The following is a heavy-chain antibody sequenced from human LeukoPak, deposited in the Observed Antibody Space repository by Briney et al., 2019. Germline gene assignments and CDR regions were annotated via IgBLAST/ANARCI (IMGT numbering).Heavy chain of an antibody. V-gene: IGHV4-59*08. CDR3: ARSAIDAFDI. Sequence: TSETLSLTCTVSGDSISSYYWSWIRQSPGKGLECIGYIYNSGSTNYNPSLKSRVSISVDTSKNQFSLKLSSVTAADTAVYYCARSAIDAFDIWGQGTMVTVSS. CDR1: GDSISSYY. CDR2: IYNSGST. J-gene: IGHJ3*02. D-gene: IGHD6-25*01.